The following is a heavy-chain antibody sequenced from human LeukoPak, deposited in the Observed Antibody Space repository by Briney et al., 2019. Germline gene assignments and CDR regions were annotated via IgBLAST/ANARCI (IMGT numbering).Heavy chain of an antibody. CDR2: ISGSGGST. J-gene: IGHJ3*02. V-gene: IGHV3-23*01. D-gene: IGHD4-23*01. CDR1: GFTFSDAC. Sequence: GGSLTLSCIASGFTFSDACMSWVRQAPGKGLEWVSAISGSGGSTYYADSVKGRFTISRDNSKNTLYLQMNSLRAEDTAVYYCAKVISYGGYENDAFDIWGQGTMVTVSS. CDR3: AKVISYGGYENDAFDI.